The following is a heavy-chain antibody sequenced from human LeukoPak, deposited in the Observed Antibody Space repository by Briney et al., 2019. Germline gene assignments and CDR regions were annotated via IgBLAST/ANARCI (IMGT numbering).Heavy chain of an antibody. V-gene: IGHV4-34*01. J-gene: IGHJ6*03. CDR3: ARSRIVVVVAATRTPTRNYYYYMDV. CDR1: GGSFSGYY. D-gene: IGHD2-15*01. CDR2: INHSGST. Sequence: WATLSLTCAVYGGSFSGYYWSWIRQPPGKGLEWIGEINHSGSTNYNPSLKSRVTISVDTSKNQFSLKLSSVTAADTAVYYCARSRIVVVVAATRTPTRNYYYYMDVWGKGTTVTVSS.